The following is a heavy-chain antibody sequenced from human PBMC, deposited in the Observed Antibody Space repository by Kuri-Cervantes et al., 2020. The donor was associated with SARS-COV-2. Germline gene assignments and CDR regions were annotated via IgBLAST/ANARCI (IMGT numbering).Heavy chain of an antibody. CDR3: AKGPSSSWSDYFDY. D-gene: IGHD6-13*01. V-gene: IGHV3-30-3*01. CDR2: ISYDGNNK. CDR1: GFTFSSYA. Sequence: GGSLRLSCAASGFTFSSYAMHWVRQAPGKGLEWVTVISYDGNNKYYADSVKGRFTISRDSSKNTLYLQMNSLRAEDTAVYYCAKGPSSSWSDYFDYWGQGTLVTVSS. J-gene: IGHJ4*02.